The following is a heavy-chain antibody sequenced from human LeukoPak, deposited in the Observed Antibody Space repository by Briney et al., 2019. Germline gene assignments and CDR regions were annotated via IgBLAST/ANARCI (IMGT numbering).Heavy chain of an antibody. Sequence: HTGGSLRLSCAASGFTVSSNYMTWVRQAPGKGLEWVSVVYTGGSTYSADSVKGRFTISRDNSKNTLYLQMNSLRAEDTAVYYCARGLAAAGLYFDYWGQGTLVTVSS. D-gene: IGHD6-13*01. CDR1: GFTVSSNY. V-gene: IGHV3-53*01. CDR3: ARGLAAAGLYFDY. J-gene: IGHJ4*02. CDR2: VYTGGST.